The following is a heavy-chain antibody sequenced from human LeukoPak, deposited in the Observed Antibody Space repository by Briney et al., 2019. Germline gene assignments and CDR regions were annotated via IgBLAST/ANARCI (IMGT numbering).Heavy chain of an antibody. J-gene: IGHJ3*02. CDR3: ARVLGSWGVRAYDAFDI. V-gene: IGHV1-24*01. D-gene: IGHD3-10*01. CDR1: GYTLTELS. Sequence: ASVKVSCKVSGYTLTELSMHWVRQAPGKGLEWMGGFDPEDGETIYAQKFQGRVTMTEDTSTDTAYMELSSLRSEDTAVYYCARVLGSWGVRAYDAFDIWGQGTMVTVSS. CDR2: FDPEDGET.